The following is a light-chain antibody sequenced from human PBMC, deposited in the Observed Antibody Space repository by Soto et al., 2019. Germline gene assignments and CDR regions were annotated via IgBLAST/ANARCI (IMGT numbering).Light chain of an antibody. Sequence: DIPMTQSPSSLSASVGDRVTITCQASQDISNYLNWYQQKPGKAPKLLIYDASNLETGVPSRFSGSGSGTDFTFPISRLQPEDIATYYCQQYDNLPYTFGQGTKLEIK. V-gene: IGKV1-33*01. CDR2: DAS. CDR1: QDISNY. J-gene: IGKJ2*01. CDR3: QQYDNLPYT.